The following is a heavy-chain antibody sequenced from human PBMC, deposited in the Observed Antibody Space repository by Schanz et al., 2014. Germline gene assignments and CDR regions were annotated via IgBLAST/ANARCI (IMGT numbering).Heavy chain of an antibody. CDR3: ARGGYNSGWYNRDSAHFDY. CDR2: ISPYNGDT. V-gene: IGHV1-18*01. Sequence: QVQLVQSGAEVKKPGASVKVSCKASGYTFTSYGISWVRQAPGQGLEWMGWISPYNGDTNYALKLQGRLTMTTDTTTRTAYTEQRDLRSDDAAVYYCARGGYNSGWYNRDSAHFDYWGQGSLVTVSS. J-gene: IGHJ4*02. D-gene: IGHD6-19*01. CDR1: GYTFTSYG.